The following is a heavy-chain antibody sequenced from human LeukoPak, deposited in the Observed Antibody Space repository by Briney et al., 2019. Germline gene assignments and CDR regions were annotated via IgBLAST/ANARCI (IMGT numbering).Heavy chain of an antibody. CDR3: AKGHDYTDSPNRA. CDR2: ISGSGGRT. V-gene: IGHV3-23*01. J-gene: IGHJ5*02. D-gene: IGHD4-17*01. CDR1: GFTFSSYA. Sequence: GGSLRLSCAASGFTFSSYAMSWVRQVPGEGLEWVSDISGSGGRTYYAESVKGRFSISRDNSRNTVYLQMNSLRAEDTATYYCAKGHDYTDSPNRAWGQGTLVTVAS.